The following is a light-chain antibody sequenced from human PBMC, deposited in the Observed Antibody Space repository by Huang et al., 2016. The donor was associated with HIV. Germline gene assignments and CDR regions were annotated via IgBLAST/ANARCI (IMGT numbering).Light chain of an antibody. Sequence: IVMTHSPATLSGYLGERVTLSCRASQSIGSNIAWYQQTQGLAPRFLIYVASTRATGVPARFSGSVSGTEFTLTISSLQSEDFAVYYCQQYNNWPWFTFGQGTKLDIK. J-gene: IGKJ2*01. CDR1: QSIGSN. CDR3: QQYNNWPWFT. V-gene: IGKV3-15*01. CDR2: VAS.